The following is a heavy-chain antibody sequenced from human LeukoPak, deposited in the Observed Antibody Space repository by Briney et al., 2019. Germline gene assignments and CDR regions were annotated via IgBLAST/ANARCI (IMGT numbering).Heavy chain of an antibody. CDR1: EYTFIAFY. Sequence: ASVKVSCKASEYTFIAFYMHWVRQAPGQGLEWMGWINPNSGGTNYAQTFQGRVTMTRDTSITTAYLELSRLRSDDTAVYYCARIGYNHYFDYWGQGTLVTVSS. D-gene: IGHD5-24*01. CDR2: INPNSGGT. V-gene: IGHV1-2*02. CDR3: ARIGYNHYFDY. J-gene: IGHJ4*02.